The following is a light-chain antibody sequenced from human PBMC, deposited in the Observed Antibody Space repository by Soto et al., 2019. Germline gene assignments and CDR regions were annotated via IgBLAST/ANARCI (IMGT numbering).Light chain of an antibody. Sequence: DIVMTQSPDSLAVSLGERATINCKTSQSVLSSSNNKNSIAWYQQKPVQPPRLLIYWASTRESGGPDRFSGSGSATDFTLTISSLQAEDVAVYFSYQYEKTPPWTFGRGTKVEIK. V-gene: IGKV4-1*01. J-gene: IGKJ1*01. CDR3: YQYEKTPPWT. CDR1: QSVLSSSNNKNS. CDR2: WAS.